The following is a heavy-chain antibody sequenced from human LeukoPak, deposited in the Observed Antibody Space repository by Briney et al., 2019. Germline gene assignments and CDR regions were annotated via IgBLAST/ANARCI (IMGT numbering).Heavy chain of an antibody. CDR3: AREDPDATYYDFWSGYYTRSDAFDI. D-gene: IGHD3-3*01. V-gene: IGHV4-4*07. J-gene: IGHJ3*02. CDR1: GGSISSYY. Sequence: SETLSLTCTAPGGSISSYYWSWIRQPAGKGLEWIGRIYTSGSTNYNPSPKSRVTISVDTSKNQFSLKLSSVTAADTAVYYCAREDPDATYYDFWSGYYTRSDAFDIWGQGTMVTASS. CDR2: IYTSGST.